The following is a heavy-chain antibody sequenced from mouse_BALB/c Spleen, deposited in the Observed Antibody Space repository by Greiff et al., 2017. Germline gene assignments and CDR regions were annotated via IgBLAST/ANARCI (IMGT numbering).Heavy chain of an antibody. CDR1: GYTFTDYA. CDR3: ARRPMNWYFDV. Sequence: QVQLQQSGAELVRPGVSVKISCKGSGYTFTDYAMHWVKQSHAKSLEWIGVISTYYGDASYNQKFKGKATLTADKSSNTAYMQLSSLTSEDSAVYFCARRPMNWYFDVWGAGTTVTVSS. J-gene: IGHJ1*01. V-gene: IGHV1S137*01. CDR2: ISTYYGDA. D-gene: IGHD2-3*01.